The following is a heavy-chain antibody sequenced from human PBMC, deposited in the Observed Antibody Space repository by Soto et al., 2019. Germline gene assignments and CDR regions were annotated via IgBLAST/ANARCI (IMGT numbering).Heavy chain of an antibody. Sequence: PGGSLRLSCAASGFTFSSYSMNWVRQAPGKGLEWVSSISSSSSYIYYADSVKGRFTISRDNAKNSLYLQMNSLRAEDTAVYYCARDRYSSSWFQNKFDYWGQGTLVTVSS. CDR3: ARDRYSSSWFQNKFDY. CDR2: ISSSSSYI. J-gene: IGHJ4*02. V-gene: IGHV3-21*01. CDR1: GFTFSSYS. D-gene: IGHD6-13*01.